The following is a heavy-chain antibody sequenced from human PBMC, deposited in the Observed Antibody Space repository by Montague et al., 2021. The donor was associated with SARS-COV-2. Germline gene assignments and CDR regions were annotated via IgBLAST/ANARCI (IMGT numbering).Heavy chain of an antibody. CDR3: ARDGFYYDRSGPSNFDY. J-gene: IGHJ4*02. CDR2: IYYSGST. V-gene: IGHV4-39*07. Sequence: SETLSLTCTVSVGSISSNNCYWGWIRQPPGKALEWIESIYYSGSTYYXXXLKSRVTMSVDTSENQFSLKLSSVTAADTAVYYCARDGFYYDRSGPSNFDYWGQGTLVTVSS. CDR1: VGSISSNNCY. D-gene: IGHD3-22*01.